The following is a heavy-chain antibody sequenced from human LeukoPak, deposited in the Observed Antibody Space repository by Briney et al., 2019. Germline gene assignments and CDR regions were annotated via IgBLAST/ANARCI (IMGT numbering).Heavy chain of an antibody. CDR3: ARGFTSSGYMNWFDP. J-gene: IGHJ5*02. V-gene: IGHV1-46*01. CDR2: INPSGGST. CDR1: GYTFTSYY. D-gene: IGHD3-22*01. Sequence: ASVKVSRKASGYTFTSYYMHWVRQAPGQGLEWMGIINPSGGSTSYAQKFQGRVTMTRDTSTSTVYMELSSLRSEDTAVYYCARGFTSSGYMNWFDPWGQGTLVTVSS.